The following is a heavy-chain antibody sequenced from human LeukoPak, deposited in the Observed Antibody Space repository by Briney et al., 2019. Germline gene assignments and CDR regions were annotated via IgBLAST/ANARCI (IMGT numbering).Heavy chain of an antibody. CDR1: GFTFSSYW. D-gene: IGHD3/OR15-3a*01. CDR2: INHNGNVN. J-gene: IGHJ6*02. Sequence: GGSLRLSCAASGFTFSSYWMNWARQAPGKGLEWVASINHNGNVNYYVDSVKGRFTISRDNAKNSLYLQMSNLRAEDTAVYYCARDGLQYGMDVWGQGTTVTVSS. V-gene: IGHV3-7*01. CDR3: ARDGLQYGMDV.